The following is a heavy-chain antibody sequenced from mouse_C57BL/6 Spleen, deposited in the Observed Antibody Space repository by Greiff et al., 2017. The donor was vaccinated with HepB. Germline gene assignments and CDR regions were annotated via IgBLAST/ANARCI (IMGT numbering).Heavy chain of an antibody. Sequence: VQVVESGGGLVQPKGSLKLSCAASGFSFNTYAMNWVRQAPGKGLEWVARIRSKSNNYATYYADSVKDRFTISRDDSESMLYLQMNNLKTEDTAMYYCVRRDSSGYWYFDVWGTGTTVTVSS. V-gene: IGHV10-1*01. CDR2: IRSKSNNYAT. CDR3: VRRDSSGYWYFDV. CDR1: GFSFNTYA. J-gene: IGHJ1*03. D-gene: IGHD3-2*02.